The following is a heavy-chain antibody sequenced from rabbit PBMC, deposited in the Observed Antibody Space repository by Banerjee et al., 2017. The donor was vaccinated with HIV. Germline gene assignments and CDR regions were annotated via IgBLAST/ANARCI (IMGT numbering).Heavy chain of an antibody. CDR3: ARGGYVGYGYYIDWLDL. Sequence: QSLEESGGDLVTPGASLTLTCTASGIDFSSGYYMCWVRQAPGEGLEWIACIGGGGSANTYSTSWAKSRYTISKTSSPTVTLQMARLTAADTASYFCARGGYVGYGYYIDWLDLWGQGTLVTVS. CDR1: GIDFSSGYY. D-gene: IGHD1-1*01. J-gene: IGHJ5*01. CDR2: IGGGGSANT. V-gene: IGHV1S40*01.